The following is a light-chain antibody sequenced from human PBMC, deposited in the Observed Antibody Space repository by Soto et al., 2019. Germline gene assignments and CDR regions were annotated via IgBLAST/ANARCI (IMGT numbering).Light chain of an antibody. CDR3: QQYATSPLT. CDR1: QRVSSSY. J-gene: IGKJ4*01. Sequence: EIVLTQSPGTLSLSPGERATLSCRASQRVSSSYLAWYQQKPGQAPRLLIYGASSRATGIPDRFSGSGSGTDFTLTISRLEPEDFALYYCQQYATSPLTFGGGTKVDIK. CDR2: GAS. V-gene: IGKV3-20*01.